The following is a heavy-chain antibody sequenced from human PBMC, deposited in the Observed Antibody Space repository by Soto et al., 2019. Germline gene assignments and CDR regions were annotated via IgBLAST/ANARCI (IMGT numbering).Heavy chain of an antibody. CDR1: GFTFSSYA. J-gene: IGHJ1*01. CDR2: ISYDGSNK. CDR3: ARRSGSYGAMPFQH. D-gene: IGHD1-26*01. Sequence: GGSLRLSCAASGFTFSSYAMRWVRQAPGKGLEWVAVISYDGSNKYYADSVKGRFTISRDNSKNTLYLQMNSLRAEDTAVYYCARRSGSYGAMPFQHWGQGTLVTVSS. V-gene: IGHV3-30-3*01.